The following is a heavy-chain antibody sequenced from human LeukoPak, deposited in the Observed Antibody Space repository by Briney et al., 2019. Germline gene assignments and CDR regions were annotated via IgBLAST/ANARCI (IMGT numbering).Heavy chain of an antibody. CDR3: ARDRLPVAGTCGYYYYYGMDV. J-gene: IGHJ6*02. V-gene: IGHV3-21*01. CDR1: GFTFSSYS. D-gene: IGHD6-19*01. Sequence: GGSLRLSCAASGFTFSSYSMNWVRQAPGKGLEWVSSISSSSSYIYYADSVKGRFTTSRDNAKNSLYLQMNSLRAEDTAVYYCARDRLPVAGTCGYYYYYGMDVWGQGTTVTVSS. CDR2: ISSSSSYI.